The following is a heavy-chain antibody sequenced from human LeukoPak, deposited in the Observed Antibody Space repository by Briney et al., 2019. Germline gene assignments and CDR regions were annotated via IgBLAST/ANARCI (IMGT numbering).Heavy chain of an antibody. V-gene: IGHV4-59*01. J-gene: IGHJ4*02. CDR2: IYYSGST. D-gene: IGHD6-13*01. CDR1: GGSISSYY. Sequence: SETLSLTCTVSGGSISSYYWSWIRQPPGWGLEWIGYIYYSGSTNYNPSLKSRVTISVDTSKYQFSLKLSSVTAADTAVYYCARSLRPSSWYDYWGQGTLVTVSS. CDR3: ARSLRPSSWYDY.